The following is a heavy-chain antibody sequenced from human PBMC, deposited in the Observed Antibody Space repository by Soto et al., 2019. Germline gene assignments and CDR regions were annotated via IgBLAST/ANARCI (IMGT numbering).Heavy chain of an antibody. CDR2: IYYLGST. D-gene: IGHD3-10*01. CDR3: ARDGYDGSGSPYPAF. J-gene: IGHJ4*02. CDR1: GASMSEYF. V-gene: IGHV4-59*01. Sequence: SETLSLTCTVSGASMSEYFWSWIRQSPGKGLEWIGYIYYLGSTDYNPSLKRRVTISVDTSKRQFSLRLTSVTAADTAVYYCARDGYDGSGSPYPAFWGPGTQVTVYS.